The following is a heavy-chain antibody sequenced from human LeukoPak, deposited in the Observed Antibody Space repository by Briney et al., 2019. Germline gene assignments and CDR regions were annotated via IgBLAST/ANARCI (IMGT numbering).Heavy chain of an antibody. Sequence: GASVKVSCKASGYTFTSYDINWVRQATGQGLEWMGWMNPNSGNTGYAQKFQGRVTMTRNTSISTAYMELSSLRSEDTAVYYCSLGYYDILTGYSDWGQGTLVTVSS. CDR1: GYTFTSYD. CDR2: MNPNSGNT. J-gene: IGHJ4*02. V-gene: IGHV1-8*02. D-gene: IGHD3-9*01. CDR3: SLGYYDILTGYSD.